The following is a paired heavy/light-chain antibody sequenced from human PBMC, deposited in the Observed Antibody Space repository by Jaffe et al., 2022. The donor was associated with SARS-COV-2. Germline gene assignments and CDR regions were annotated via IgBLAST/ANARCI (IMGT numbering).Heavy chain of an antibody. CDR3: AKDDCSTTSCRYDN. J-gene: IGHJ4*02. CDR2: VSGNQVTI. V-gene: IGHV3-48*02. D-gene: IGHD3-16*02. Sequence: EVQLVESGGGLVQPGGSLRLSCGASGFIFSKFGMNWLRQAPGKGLEWVSYVSGNQVTINYADFVMGRFTISRDNAKNSLYLQLNSLRDDDTAVYYCAKDDCSTTSCRYDNWGQGTLVTVSS. CDR1: GFIFSKFG.
Light chain of an antibody. V-gene: IGKV3-11*01. CDR3: HQRSSWPRT. CDR2: DVS. J-gene: IGKJ1*01. Sequence: ENVLTQSPATLSLSPGERATLSCRASQSVGYYLSWYQQKHGQAPRLLIYDVSNRATGIPARFSGSGSGTDFTLTISSLEPEDFAVYYCHQRSSWPRTFGQGTKVEIK. CDR1: QSVGYY.